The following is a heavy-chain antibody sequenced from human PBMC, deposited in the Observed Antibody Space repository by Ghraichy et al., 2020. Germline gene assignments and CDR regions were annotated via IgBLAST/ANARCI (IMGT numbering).Heavy chain of an antibody. J-gene: IGHJ5*02. Sequence: SETLSLTCTVSGGSISNYYWSWIRQPPGKGLEWIGYIYYSGSTNYNPSLKSRVTISINTSKNQFSLKVTSVTAADTAVYYCVRGLGLNWFDPWGQGTLVTVSS. CDR2: IYYSGST. V-gene: IGHV4-59*01. D-gene: IGHD6-6*01. CDR3: VRGLGLNWFDP. CDR1: GGSISNYY.